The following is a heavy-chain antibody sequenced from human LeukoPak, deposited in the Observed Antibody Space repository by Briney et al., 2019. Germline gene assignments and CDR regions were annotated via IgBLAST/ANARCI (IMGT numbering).Heavy chain of an antibody. CDR2: ISSNGGST. V-gene: IGHV3-64*01. Sequence: PGGSLRLSCAASGFXFSSYAIHWVRQAPGKGLEYVLAISSNGGSTYYANSVKGRFTISRDNSKNTLYLQMGSLRAEDMAVYYCARGVNYYDSSGYYLNWFDPWGQGTLVTVSS. J-gene: IGHJ5*02. CDR1: GFXFSSYA. CDR3: ARGVNYYDSSGYYLNWFDP. D-gene: IGHD3-22*01.